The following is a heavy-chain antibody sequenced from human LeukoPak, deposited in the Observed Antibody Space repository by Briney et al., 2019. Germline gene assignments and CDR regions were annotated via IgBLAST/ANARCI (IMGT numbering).Heavy chain of an antibody. CDR2: ISAYNGNT. CDR3: ARDDPYGSGSNDY. CDR1: GSTFTSYG. J-gene: IGHJ4*02. Sequence: ASVKVSFKASGSTFTSYGISWVRQAPGQGLEWMGWISAYNGNTNYAQKLQGRVTMTTDTSKSTAYMELRSLTSDDTAVYYCARDDPYGSGSNDYWGQGTLVTVSS. D-gene: IGHD3-10*01. V-gene: IGHV1-18*01.